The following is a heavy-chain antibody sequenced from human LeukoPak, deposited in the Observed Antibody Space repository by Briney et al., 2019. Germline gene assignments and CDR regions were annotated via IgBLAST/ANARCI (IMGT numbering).Heavy chain of an antibody. V-gene: IGHV3-53*01. Sequence: GGSLRLSCAASGFTVSSNYMSWVRQAPGKGLEWVSGFYSGGTTYYADSVRGRFTISRDNSKNTLYLQMNSLRAEDTAVYYCARAEGYFDTWGQGTLVTVSS. J-gene: IGHJ4*02. CDR1: GFTVSSNY. CDR2: FYSGGTT. CDR3: ARAEGYFDT.